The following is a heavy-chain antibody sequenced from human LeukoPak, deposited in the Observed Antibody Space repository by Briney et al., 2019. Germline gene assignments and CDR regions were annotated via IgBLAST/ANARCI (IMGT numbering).Heavy chain of an antibody. CDR2: IRSKANSYAT. CDR1: GFTFSSYW. V-gene: IGHV3-73*01. Sequence: GGSLRLSCAASGFTFSSYWMGWVRQASGKGLEWVGRIRSKANSYATAYAASVKGRFTISRDDSKNTAYLQMNILKTEDTAVYYCTRHRSGSSSTTWFDPWGQGTLVTVSS. J-gene: IGHJ5*02. CDR3: TRHRSGSSSTTWFDP. D-gene: IGHD1-26*01.